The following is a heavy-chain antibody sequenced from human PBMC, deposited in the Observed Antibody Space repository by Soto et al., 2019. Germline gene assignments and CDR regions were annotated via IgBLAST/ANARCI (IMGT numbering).Heavy chain of an antibody. D-gene: IGHD1-7*01. Sequence: SETLSLTCAVYGGSFSGYYWSWIRQPPGKGPEWIGEINHSGSTNYNPSLKSRVTISVDTSKNQFSLKLSSVTAADTAVYYCARVGWAGTTGSYAFDIWGQGTMVTVSS. J-gene: IGHJ3*02. CDR3: ARVGWAGTTGSYAFDI. CDR1: GGSFSGYY. CDR2: INHSGST. V-gene: IGHV4-34*01.